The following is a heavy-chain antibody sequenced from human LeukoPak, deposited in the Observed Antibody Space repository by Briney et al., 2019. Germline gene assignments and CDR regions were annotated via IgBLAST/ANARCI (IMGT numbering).Heavy chain of an antibody. CDR1: GFTCSSYA. D-gene: IGHD6-19*01. J-gene: IGHJ4*02. CDR2: IRSSGTTI. V-gene: IGHV3-11*04. Sequence: GGSLRLSCAASGFTCSSYAMSWIRQAPGKGLEWVSYIRSSGTTIHYADSVKGRFTISRDNAKNSLYLQMNSLRAEDTAVYYCARDRGAVTDVFDYWGQGTLVTVSS. CDR3: ARDRGAVTDVFDY.